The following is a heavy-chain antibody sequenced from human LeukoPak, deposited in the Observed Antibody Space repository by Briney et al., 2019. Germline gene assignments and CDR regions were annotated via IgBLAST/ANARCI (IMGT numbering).Heavy chain of an antibody. Sequence: GGSLRLSCAASGFTFSNAWMNWVRQAPGKGLEWVSAISGSGGSTYYADSVKGRFTISRDNSKNTLYLQMNSLRAEDTAVYYCANRCSSTSCYYYWGQGTLVTVSS. D-gene: IGHD2-2*01. CDR3: ANRCSSTSCYYY. CDR2: ISGSGGST. V-gene: IGHV3-23*01. J-gene: IGHJ4*02. CDR1: GFTFSNAW.